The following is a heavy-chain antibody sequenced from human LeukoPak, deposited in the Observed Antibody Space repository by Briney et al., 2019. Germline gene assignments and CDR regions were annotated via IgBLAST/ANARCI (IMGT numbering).Heavy chain of an antibody. Sequence: PGGSLRLSCAASGFTFSSYWMHWVRQAPGKGLVWVSRINSDGSSTSYADSVKGRFTISRDNAKNSLYLQMNSLRAEDTAVYYCARDGGVIVVPAALAGNFDYWGQGTLVTVSS. CDR2: INSDGSST. CDR1: GFTFSSYW. V-gene: IGHV3-74*01. CDR3: ARDGGVIVVPAALAGNFDY. D-gene: IGHD2-2*01. J-gene: IGHJ4*02.